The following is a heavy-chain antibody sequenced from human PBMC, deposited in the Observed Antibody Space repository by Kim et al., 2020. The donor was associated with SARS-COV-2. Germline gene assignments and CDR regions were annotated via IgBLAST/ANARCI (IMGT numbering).Heavy chain of an antibody. CDR2: TYYRSEWFY. CDR3: ARDAPVGSHFDY. Sequence: SQTLSLTCAISGDSVLGNGAVWNWLRQSPSRGLEWLGRTYYRSEWFYHYAESVRGRITVSPDISKNQFSLQLNSVTPEDTAVYYCARDAPVGSHFDYWGQGTLGTVSS. V-gene: IGHV6-1*01. J-gene: IGHJ4*02. CDR1: GDSVLGNGAV. D-gene: IGHD1-26*01.